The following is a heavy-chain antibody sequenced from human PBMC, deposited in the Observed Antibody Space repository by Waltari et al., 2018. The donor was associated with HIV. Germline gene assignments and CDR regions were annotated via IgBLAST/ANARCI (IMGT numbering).Heavy chain of an antibody. CDR2: INSGNGNT. J-gene: IGHJ5*02. CDR3: ARAIYSGNYDT. V-gene: IGHV1-3*01. CDR1: GYSFSHYA. D-gene: IGHD5-12*01. Sequence: QVQLVQSGADVKKPGASVKISCKASGYSFSHYAIHWVRQAPGHSLEWMRWINSGNGNTRYSQKFQGRVSFTRDTSATIVYVELSSLRSEDTAVYYCARAIYSGNYDTWGQGTLVTVSS.